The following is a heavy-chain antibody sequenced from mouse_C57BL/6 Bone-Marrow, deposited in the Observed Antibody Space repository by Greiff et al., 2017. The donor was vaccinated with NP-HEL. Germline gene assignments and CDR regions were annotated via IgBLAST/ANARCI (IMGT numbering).Heavy chain of an antibody. D-gene: IGHD1-1*01. J-gene: IGHJ4*01. CDR1: GFNIKDYY. CDR3: TTATTVVATDAMDY. V-gene: IGHV14-4*01. Sequence: VQLQQSGAELVRPGASVKLSCTASGFNIKDYYMHWVKQRPEQGLEWIGWIDPENGDTDYASKFQGKATITADTSSNTSYLQLSSLTSEDTAVYYCTTATTVVATDAMDYWGQGTSVTVSS. CDR2: IDPENGDT.